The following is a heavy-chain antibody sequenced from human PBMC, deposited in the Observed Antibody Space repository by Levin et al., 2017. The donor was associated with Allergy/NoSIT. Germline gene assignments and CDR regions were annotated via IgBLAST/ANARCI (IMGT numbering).Heavy chain of an antibody. Sequence: PGGSLRLSCAASGFTFSNYGIHWVRQAPGKGLEWVAVISYDGSNKNYADAVRGRFTISRDNNKKALYLQMNSLRVDDTAVYYCAKLAMVRGFADAFDVWGQGTKVIVSS. CDR3: AKLAMVRGFADAFDV. CDR2: ISYDGSNK. V-gene: IGHV3-30*18. D-gene: IGHD3-10*01. J-gene: IGHJ3*01. CDR1: GFTFSNYG.